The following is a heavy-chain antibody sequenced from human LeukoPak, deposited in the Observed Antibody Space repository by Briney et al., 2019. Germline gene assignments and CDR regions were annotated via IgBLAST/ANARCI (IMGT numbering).Heavy chain of an antibody. D-gene: IGHD1-26*01. Sequence: SETLSLTCTASGDSITNSNYYWGWVRQSPGRGLEWPGNIFYNGGPYYNPSFKSRVVISVDTSKNHFSLTLNAVTAADTAVYHCASYSGIYSAFDIWGQGTMVTVSS. CDR2: IFYNGGP. J-gene: IGHJ3*02. CDR1: GDSITNSNYY. CDR3: ASYSGIYSAFDI. V-gene: IGHV4-39*07.